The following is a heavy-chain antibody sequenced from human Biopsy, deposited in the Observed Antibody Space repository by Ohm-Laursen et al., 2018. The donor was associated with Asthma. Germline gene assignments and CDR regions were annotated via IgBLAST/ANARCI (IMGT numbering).Heavy chain of an antibody. CDR3: TRAVDYSHYYGIDV. J-gene: IGHJ6*02. V-gene: IGHV1-18*01. D-gene: IGHD3-10*01. CDR2: ISVYNGNT. Sequence: ATVKISCKTSGYTFNSAGITWVRQAPGQGLEWMGWISVYNGNTKVAQKLQDRVTMITDTSTSTAYMELRSLRSDDTAVYFCTRAVDYSHYYGIDVWGQGTTVTVS. CDR1: GYTFNSAG.